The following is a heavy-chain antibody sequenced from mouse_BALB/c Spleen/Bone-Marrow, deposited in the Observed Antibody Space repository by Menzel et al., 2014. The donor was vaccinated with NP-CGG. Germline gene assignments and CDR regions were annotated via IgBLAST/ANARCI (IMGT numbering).Heavy chain of an antibody. V-gene: IGHV5-9-4*01. Sequence: EVQGVESGGVLVKPGGSLKLSCAASGFTFXTCAMSWVRQSPEKRPEWVAEISSGGSYTYYPDTVTGRFTISRDNAKNTLYLEMSSLRSEDTAMYYCARDGYGSSDWGQGTLVTVSA. CDR2: ISSGGSYT. J-gene: IGHJ3*01. CDR1: GFTFXTCA. CDR3: ARDGYGSSD. D-gene: IGHD1-1*01.